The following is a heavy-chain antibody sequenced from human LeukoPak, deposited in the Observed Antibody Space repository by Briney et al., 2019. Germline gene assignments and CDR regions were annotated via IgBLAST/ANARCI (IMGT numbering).Heavy chain of an antibody. Sequence: SETLSLTCAVYGESFNGYYWSWIRQPPGKGLEWIGEINHTGRTKYKPSLKSRVTISVDSSKNQFSLNLSSVTAADTAAYYCARVDYGDYSRHFDYWGQGTLVTVSS. CDR1: GESFNGYY. CDR2: INHTGRT. CDR3: ARVDYGDYSRHFDY. V-gene: IGHV4-34*01. D-gene: IGHD4-17*01. J-gene: IGHJ4*02.